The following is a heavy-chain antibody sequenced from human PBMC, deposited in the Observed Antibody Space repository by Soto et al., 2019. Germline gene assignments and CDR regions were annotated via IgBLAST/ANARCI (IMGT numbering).Heavy chain of an antibody. V-gene: IGHV1-2*02. J-gene: IGHJ6*02. CDR2: IHPDSGDT. D-gene: IGHD6-6*01. CDR3: ARAEHSRSSPPYYACYYYMDV. CDR1: GYTFTAYY. Sequence: ASVKVSCKASGYTFTAYYIHWMRQAPGQGLEWMGWIHPDSGDTKYPQTFQGRVTMTRSTSISTAYMALSRLRSDDSAVYYCARAEHSRSSPPYYACYYYMDVWGQGTTVTLSS.